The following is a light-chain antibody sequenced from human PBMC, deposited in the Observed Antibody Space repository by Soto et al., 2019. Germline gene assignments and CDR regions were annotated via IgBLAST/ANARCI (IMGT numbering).Light chain of an antibody. J-gene: IGKJ4*01. V-gene: IGKV1-39*01. CDR2: AAS. CDR3: QQSHSAPLT. CDR1: QSIASH. Sequence: DIKMTQSPSPLSASVGDRVTITCRASQSIASHLNWYQQKPGKAPKLLIYAASTLQSEVPSRFSGSGSGTDFTLTISSLQPEDFATYYCQQSHSAPLTFGGGTKVEIK.